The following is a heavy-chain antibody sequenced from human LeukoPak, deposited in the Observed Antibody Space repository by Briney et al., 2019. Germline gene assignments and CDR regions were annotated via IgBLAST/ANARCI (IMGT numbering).Heavy chain of an antibody. Sequence: GGSLRLSCAASGFAFSSYGMHWVRQAPGKGLEWVAVISYDGSNKYYADSVKGRFTISRDNSKNTLYLQMNSLRAEDTAVYYCAKGYSGSYYYYYYYGMDVWGQGTAVTVSS. V-gene: IGHV3-30*18. CDR3: AKGYSGSYYYYYYYGMDV. D-gene: IGHD1-26*01. CDR1: GFAFSSYG. CDR2: ISYDGSNK. J-gene: IGHJ6*02.